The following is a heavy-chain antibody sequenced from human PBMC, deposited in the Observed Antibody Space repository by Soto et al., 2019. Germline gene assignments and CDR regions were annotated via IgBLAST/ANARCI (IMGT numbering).Heavy chain of an antibody. D-gene: IGHD5-12*01. V-gene: IGHV4-34*01. CDR3: ARGQEGVVATH. CDR1: GGSLSGYY. CDR2: VKDGGHT. J-gene: IGHJ4*02. Sequence: QVQLQQWGAGLLKPSETLSLNCAVTGGSLSGYYWSWIRQPPGKGLECIGEVKDGGHTNYSPSLRGXATRSXXTSNNRFSLRLNSVTAADTGVYYCARGQEGVVATHWDQGSLVTVSS.